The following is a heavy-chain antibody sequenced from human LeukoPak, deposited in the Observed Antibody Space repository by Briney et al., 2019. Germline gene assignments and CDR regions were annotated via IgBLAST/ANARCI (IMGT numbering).Heavy chain of an antibody. CDR1: GYTFTNFG. Sequence: ASVKVSCKASGYTFTNFGITWVRQAPGQGLEWMGWISVYNGNTNYAQNLQGRVTLTTDTSTSTAYMELRSLRSGDTALYYCARTCSGSSCYMVHWGQGTLVTVSS. V-gene: IGHV1-18*01. D-gene: IGHD2-15*01. J-gene: IGHJ4*02. CDR2: ISVYNGNT. CDR3: ARTCSGSSCYMVH.